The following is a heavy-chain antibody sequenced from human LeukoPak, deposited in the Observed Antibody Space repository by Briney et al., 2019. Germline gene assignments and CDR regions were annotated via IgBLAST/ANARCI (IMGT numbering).Heavy chain of an antibody. CDR2: ITSSGSIM. CDR3: TRHNEMTH. Sequence: GGSLRLSCAASGFTFNKFTMNWVRQAPGKGLEWVSYITSSGSIMYYADSVKGRFTISRDNAKNSLYLQMNSLRDEDTAVYYCTRHNEMTHWGQGTLVTVSS. CDR1: GFTFNKFT. J-gene: IGHJ1*01. D-gene: IGHD5-24*01. V-gene: IGHV3-48*02.